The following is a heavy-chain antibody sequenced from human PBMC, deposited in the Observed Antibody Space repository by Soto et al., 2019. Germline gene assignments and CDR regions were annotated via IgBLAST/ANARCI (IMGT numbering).Heavy chain of an antibody. CDR3: ARVGLGGSSGWYFDY. CDR1: GFTVSSNY. D-gene: IGHD6-19*01. Sequence: GGSLRLSCAASGFTVSSNYMSWVRQAPGKGLEWVSVIYSGGSTYYADSVKGRFTISRDNSKNTLYLQMNSLRAEDTAVYYCARVGLGGSSGWYFDYWGQGTLVTVSS. CDR2: IYSGGST. V-gene: IGHV3-66*01. J-gene: IGHJ4*02.